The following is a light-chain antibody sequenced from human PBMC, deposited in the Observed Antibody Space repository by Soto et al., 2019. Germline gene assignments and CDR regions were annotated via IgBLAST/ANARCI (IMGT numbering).Light chain of an antibody. J-gene: IGKJ1*01. CDR3: QQYNKWPLT. Sequence: EIVLTQSPGTLSLSPGEGATLSCRASQSVTSTYLAWYQQKAGQAPRLLIYGASTRATGIPVRFSGSASGTEFTLTISSLQSEDFTVYYCQQYNKWPLTFGQGTKVDI. V-gene: IGKV3-15*01. CDR1: QSVTSTY. CDR2: GAS.